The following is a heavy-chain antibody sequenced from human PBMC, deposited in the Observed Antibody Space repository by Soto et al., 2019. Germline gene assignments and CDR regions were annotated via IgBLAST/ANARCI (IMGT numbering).Heavy chain of an antibody. V-gene: IGHV1-69*15. CDR2: IIPIFGTT. CDR1: GGTFSNYA. CDR3: AKDGGADGYFGNWLDP. Sequence: QVHLVQSGAEAKKPGSSVNVSCKASGGTFSNYAITWVRQAPGQGLEWVGRIIPIFGTTNVAQKFQGRVTITADESTTTAYMELSGLRSDDSAVYYCAKDGGADGYFGNWLDPWGQGTLVTVSP. D-gene: IGHD5-12*01. J-gene: IGHJ5*02.